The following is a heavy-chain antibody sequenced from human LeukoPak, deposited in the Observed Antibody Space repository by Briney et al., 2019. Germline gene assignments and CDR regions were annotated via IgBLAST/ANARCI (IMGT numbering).Heavy chain of an antibody. V-gene: IGHV3-43*01. J-gene: IGHJ5*02. CDR1: GFTFDDYT. Sequence: GGSLRLSCAASGFTFDDYTMHWVRQAPGKGLEWVSLISWDGGSTYYADSVKGRFTISRDNAKSSLYLQMNSLRAEDTAVYYCARTLFGAYNWFDPWGQGALVTVSS. CDR2: ISWDGGST. D-gene: IGHD3-3*01. CDR3: ARTLFGAYNWFDP.